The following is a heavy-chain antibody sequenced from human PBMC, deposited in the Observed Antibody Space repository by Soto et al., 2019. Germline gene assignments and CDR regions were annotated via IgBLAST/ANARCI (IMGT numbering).Heavy chain of an antibody. D-gene: IGHD2-15*01. Sequence: PGGSVRLCFSASGFTFDDYAMHWVRQAPGKGLEWVSGISWNSGSIGYADSVKGRFTISRDNAKNALSLHISSLRGSATAIYYYTKEARTTDGCYYFD. V-gene: IGHV3-9*01. CDR2: ISWNSGSI. J-gene: IGHJ4*01. CDR3: TKEARTTDGCYYFD. CDR1: GFTFDDYA.